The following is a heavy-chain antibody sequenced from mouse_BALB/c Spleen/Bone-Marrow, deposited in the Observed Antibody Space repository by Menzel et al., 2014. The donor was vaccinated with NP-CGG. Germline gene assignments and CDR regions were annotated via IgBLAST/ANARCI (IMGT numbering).Heavy chain of an antibody. CDR2: IYPGDGET. CDR1: GYAFSNYG. CDR3: ASVYDYGRGYAMDY. Sequence: QAQLQQSGAELVRPGSSVKISCKASGYAFSNYGMNWVKQRPGQGLEWIGQIYPGDGETNYNGEFEGRVTLTADKSSSTAYMQVSSLTSEDSAVYFCASVYDYGRGYAMDYWGQGTSVTVSS. J-gene: IGHJ4*01. V-gene: IGHV1-80*01. D-gene: IGHD2-4*01.